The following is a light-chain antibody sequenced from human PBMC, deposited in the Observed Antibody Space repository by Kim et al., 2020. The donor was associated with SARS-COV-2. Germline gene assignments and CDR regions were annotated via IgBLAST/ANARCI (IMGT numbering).Light chain of an antibody. J-gene: IGLJ2*01. V-gene: IGLV2-8*01. CDR2: EVI. Sequence: QSALTQPPSASGSPGQSVTISCTGTSSDVGGYNYVSWYQQHPGKAPKLMIYEVIKRPSGVRDRFSGSKSGNTASLTVSGLQAEDEADYYCTSYAGSNNVLFGGGTQLTVL. CDR1: SSDVGGYNY. CDR3: TSYAGSNNVL.